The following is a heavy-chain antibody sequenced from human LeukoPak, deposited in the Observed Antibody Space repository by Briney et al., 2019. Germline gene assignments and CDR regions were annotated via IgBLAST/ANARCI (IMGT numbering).Heavy chain of an antibody. CDR2: IYYSGTT. CDR1: CGYNSSGGYS. Sequence: PSETLSLTCAVSCGYNSSGGYSWRWIRQPPGEGLEWIGYIYYSGTTNYNPSLKSRVTISVDTSKNQFSLKLNSATAADTAVYYCARGTPVVSRIDCWGQGTLVTVSS. V-gene: IGHV4-61*08. J-gene: IGHJ4*02. D-gene: IGHD4-23*01. CDR3: ARGTPVVSRIDC.